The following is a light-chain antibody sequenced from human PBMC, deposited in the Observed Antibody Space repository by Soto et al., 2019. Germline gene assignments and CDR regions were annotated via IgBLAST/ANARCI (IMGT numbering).Light chain of an antibody. CDR3: QQYNDWPLT. CDR2: GAF. J-gene: IGKJ1*01. Sequence: EILMTQSPVTLSVSPGERATLSCRASQSVSSNLAWYQQKPGQAPSLLIYGAFTRATGIPARFSGTGSGREFTLTISSLQSEDFALYYCQQYNDWPLTFGQVTKVYI. V-gene: IGKV3-15*01. CDR1: QSVSSN.